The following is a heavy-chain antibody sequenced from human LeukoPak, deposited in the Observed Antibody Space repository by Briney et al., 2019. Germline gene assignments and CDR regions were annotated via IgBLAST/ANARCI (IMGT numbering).Heavy chain of an antibody. J-gene: IGHJ4*02. V-gene: IGHV1-24*01. D-gene: IGHD3-10*01. CDR2: FDPEDGET. Sequence: ASVKVSCKVSGYTLTELSMHWVRQAPGKGLEWMGGFDPEDGETIYAQKFQGRVTMTEDTSTDTAYMELSSLRSEDTAVYYCATGPPPPGSSPPYFDYWGQGTLVTVSS. CDR1: GYTLTELS. CDR3: ATGPPPPGSSPPYFDY.